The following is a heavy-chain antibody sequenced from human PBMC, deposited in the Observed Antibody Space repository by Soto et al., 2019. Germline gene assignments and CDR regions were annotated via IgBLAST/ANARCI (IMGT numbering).Heavy chain of an antibody. V-gene: IGHV1-18*01. CDR3: ARAGAIFGVVPPSYYYYGMDV. Sequence: ASVKVSCKASGYTFTSYGISWVRQAPGQGLEWMGWISAYNGNTNYAQKLQGRVTMTTDTSTRTAYIELRSLRSDDTAVYYCARAGAIFGVVPPSYYYYGMDVWGQGTTVTVSS. D-gene: IGHD3-3*01. CDR1: GYTFTSYG. CDR2: ISAYNGNT. J-gene: IGHJ6*02.